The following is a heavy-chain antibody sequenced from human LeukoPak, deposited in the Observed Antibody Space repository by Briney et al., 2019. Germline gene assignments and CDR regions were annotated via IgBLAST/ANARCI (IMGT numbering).Heavy chain of an antibody. CDR1: GFTFSSYG. CDR3: AKLRLRLGALSLYRDY. J-gene: IGHJ4*02. CDR2: IRYDGSNK. Sequence: GGSLRLSCAASGFTFSSYGTHWVRQAPGKGLEWVAFIRYDGSNKYYADSVKGRFTISRDNSKNTLYLQMNSLRAEDTAVYYCAKLRLRLGALSLYRDYWGQGTLVTVSS. V-gene: IGHV3-30*02. D-gene: IGHD3-16*02.